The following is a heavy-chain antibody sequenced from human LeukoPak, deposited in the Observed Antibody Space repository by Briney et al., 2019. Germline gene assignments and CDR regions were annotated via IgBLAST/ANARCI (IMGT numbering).Heavy chain of an antibody. CDR2: IKQDGSEK. CDR3: ARDSRRQFDY. Sequence: GGSLRLSCAASGFTFSSYLMSWVRQAPGKGLEWVANIKQDGSEKYYVDSVKGRFTISRDNAKNSLYLQMNSLRAEDTAVYYCARDSRRQFDYWGQGTLVTVSS. CDR1: GFTFSSYL. V-gene: IGHV3-7*01. J-gene: IGHJ4*02.